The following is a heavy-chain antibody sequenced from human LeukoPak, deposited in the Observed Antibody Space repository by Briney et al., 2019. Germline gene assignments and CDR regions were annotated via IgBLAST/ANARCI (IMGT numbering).Heavy chain of an antibody. Sequence: PSETLSLTCAVNGGSFSGYYWTWIRQSSGKGLEWIGEIIHSGRANYGPSLKSRLTLSVDPSMNHFSLRLSSVTAADTAVYYCARGTVLTGYASFDYWGQGALVTVSS. V-gene: IGHV4-34*01. CDR2: IIHSGRA. D-gene: IGHD3-16*01. J-gene: IGHJ4*02. CDR3: ARGTVLTGYASFDY. CDR1: GGSFSGYY.